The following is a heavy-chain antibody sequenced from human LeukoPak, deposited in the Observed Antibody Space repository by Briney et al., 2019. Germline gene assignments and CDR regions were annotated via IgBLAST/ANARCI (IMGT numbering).Heavy chain of an antibody. Sequence: SETLSLTCAVYGGSFSGYYWSWIRQPPGKGLEWIGEINHSGSTNYNPSLKSRVTISVDTSKNQFSLKLSSVTAADTAVYYCAGDFSGWFPPYYNYYMDVWGKGTTVTVSS. CDR2: INHSGST. CDR1: GGSFSGYY. CDR3: AGDFSGWFPPYYNYYMDV. J-gene: IGHJ6*03. V-gene: IGHV4-34*01. D-gene: IGHD6-19*01.